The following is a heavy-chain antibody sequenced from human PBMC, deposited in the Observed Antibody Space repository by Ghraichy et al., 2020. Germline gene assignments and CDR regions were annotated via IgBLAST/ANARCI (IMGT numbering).Heavy chain of an antibody. CDR3: ARGYGSGPFL. CDR1: GGSFSGYY. J-gene: IGHJ4*02. D-gene: IGHD3-10*01. CDR2: INHSGST. V-gene: IGHV4-34*01. Sequence: SETLSLTCAVYGGSFSGYYWSWIRQPPGKGLEWIGEINHSGSTNYNPSLKSRVTISVDTSKNQFSLKLSSVTAADTAVYYCARGYGSGPFLWGQGTLVTVSS.